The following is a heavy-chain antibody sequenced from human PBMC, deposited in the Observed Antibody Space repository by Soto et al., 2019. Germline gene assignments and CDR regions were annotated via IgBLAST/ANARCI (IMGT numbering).Heavy chain of an antibody. CDR3: ARDQQTITVAGTSDYYYGMDV. V-gene: IGHV4-59*01. Sequence: SETLSLTCTVSGGSISSYYWSWIRQPPGKGLEWIGYIYYSGSTNYNPSLKSRVTISVDTSKNQFSLKLSSVTAADTAVNYCARDQQTITVAGTSDYYYGMDVWGQGTTVTVSS. CDR1: GGSISSYY. D-gene: IGHD6-19*01. CDR2: IYYSGST. J-gene: IGHJ6*02.